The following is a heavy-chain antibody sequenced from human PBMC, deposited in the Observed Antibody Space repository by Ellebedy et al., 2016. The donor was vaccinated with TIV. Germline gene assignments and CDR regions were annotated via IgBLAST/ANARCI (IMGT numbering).Heavy chain of an antibody. Sequence: ASVKVSCXASAHTFTAYGIHWVRQAPGQRLEWMGWINTGNDNTKYSQKLQGRVTITRDTSATTVYMELSSLMSEDTAVYYCATREWQDPMDVWGQGTTVTVSS. CDR3: ATREWQDPMDV. CDR2: INTGNDNT. V-gene: IGHV1-3*04. J-gene: IGHJ6*02. CDR1: AHTFTAYG. D-gene: IGHD3-3*01.